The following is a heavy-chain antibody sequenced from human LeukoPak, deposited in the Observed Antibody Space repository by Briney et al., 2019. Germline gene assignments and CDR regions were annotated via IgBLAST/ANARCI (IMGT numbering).Heavy chain of an antibody. CDR2: IDHRGNT. J-gene: IGHJ4*02. CDR1: GGSFSDYS. D-gene: IGHD3-10*01. CDR3: ARTIGGYGSGSYRTTYHQFDY. V-gene: IGHV4-34*01. Sequence: SETLSLTCAISGGSFSDYSWSWIRQSPGKGLDWIGEIDHRGNTYQRPSLKSRVTISRDTSKNQLSLNLTSVTAADTAVYYCARTIGGYGSGSYRTTYHQFDYWGQGTLVTVSS.